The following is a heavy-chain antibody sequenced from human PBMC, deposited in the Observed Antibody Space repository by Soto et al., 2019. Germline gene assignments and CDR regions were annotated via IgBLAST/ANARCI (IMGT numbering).Heavy chain of an antibody. D-gene: IGHD3-22*01. CDR2: INPSGGGT. CDR1: GYTFSTYY. J-gene: IGHJ4*02. V-gene: IGHV1-46*01. CDR3: ARVIPYENSAFYFDY. Sequence: ASVKVSCKASGYTFSTYYIHWVRQAPGQGLEWMGVINPSGGGTHYAEEFQDRITLTRDTSTRTLYMELTSLRSEDTAVYYCARVIPYENSAFYFDYWGQGTLVPVSS.